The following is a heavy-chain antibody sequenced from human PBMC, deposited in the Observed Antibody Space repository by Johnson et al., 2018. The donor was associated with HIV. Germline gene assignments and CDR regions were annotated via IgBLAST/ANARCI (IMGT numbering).Heavy chain of an antibody. V-gene: IGHV3-30*01. Sequence: DSVKGRFTISRDSSKNTLYLQMNSLRAEDTAVYYCARAPIPAAFDIWGQGTMVTVSS. J-gene: IGHJ3*02. CDR3: ARAPIPAAFDI.